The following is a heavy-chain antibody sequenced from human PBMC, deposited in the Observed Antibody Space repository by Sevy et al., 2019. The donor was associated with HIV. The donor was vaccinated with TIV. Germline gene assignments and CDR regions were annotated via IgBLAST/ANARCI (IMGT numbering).Heavy chain of an antibody. D-gene: IGHD1-1*01. J-gene: IGHJ5*02. CDR2: IKTKTDGGTT. Sequence: GGSLRLSCAASGVTFSNAWMNWVRQAPGKGLEWVALIKTKTDGGTTDYAAPVKGRFTISRDDSKNTVYLQMNSLNSEDTAVYYCNLAWNPLGPWGQGTLVTVSS. CDR1: GVTFSNAW. CDR3: NLAWNPLGP. V-gene: IGHV3-15*01.